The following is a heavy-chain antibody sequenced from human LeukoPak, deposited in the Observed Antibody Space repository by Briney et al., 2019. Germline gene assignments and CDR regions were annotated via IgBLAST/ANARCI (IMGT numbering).Heavy chain of an antibody. J-gene: IGHJ4*02. D-gene: IGHD4-17*01. V-gene: IGHV3-21*01. CDR1: GFTFSSYS. Sequence: GGSLRLSCAASGFTFSSYSMNWVRQAPGKGLEWVSSISSSSSYIYYADSVKGRFTISRDNAKNSLYLQMNSLRAEDTAVYYCARDHLGDYAHHPHDYWGQGTLVTVSS. CDR2: ISSSSSYI. CDR3: ARDHLGDYAHHPHDY.